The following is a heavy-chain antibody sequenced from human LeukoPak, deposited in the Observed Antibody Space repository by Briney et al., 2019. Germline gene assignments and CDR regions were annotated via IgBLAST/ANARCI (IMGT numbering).Heavy chain of an antibody. Sequence: SETRSLTCAVYGGSFSGYYWSWTRQPPGKGLEWIGEINHSGSTNYNPSLKSRVTISVDTSKNQFSLKLSSVTAADTAVYYCARASDYGDYWGYYYYGMDVWGQGTTVTVSS. CDR3: ARASDYGDYWGYYYYGMDV. CDR2: INHSGST. CDR1: GGSFSGYY. V-gene: IGHV4-34*01. J-gene: IGHJ6*02. D-gene: IGHD4-17*01.